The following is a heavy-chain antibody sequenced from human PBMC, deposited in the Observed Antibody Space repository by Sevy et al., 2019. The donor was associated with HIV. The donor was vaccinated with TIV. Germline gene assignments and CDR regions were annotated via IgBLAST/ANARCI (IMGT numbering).Heavy chain of an antibody. CDR3: AKWDADRRWYFDY. J-gene: IGHJ4*02. Sequence: GGSLRLSCTASGFTFSSYDMNWVRQAPGKGLEWVSKISSSGSSIYYADSVKGRFTISRDNDKNSLYFQMNSVRAEDTAVYYCAKWDADRRWYFDYWGQGTLVTVSS. D-gene: IGHD1-26*01. V-gene: IGHV3-48*03. CDR1: GFTFSSYD. CDR2: ISSSGSSI.